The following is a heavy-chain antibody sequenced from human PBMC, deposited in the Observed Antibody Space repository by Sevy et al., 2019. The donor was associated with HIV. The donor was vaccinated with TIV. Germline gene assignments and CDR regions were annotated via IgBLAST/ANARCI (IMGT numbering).Heavy chain of an antibody. V-gene: IGHV1-69*13. CDR2: LIPIFGTA. D-gene: IGHD6-19*01. J-gene: IGHJ3*02. Sequence: ASVKVSCKASGGTFSNYIISWVRQAPGQGLEWMGGLIPIFGTANYAQKFQGRVTISANGSTSSVYMELSSLRSEDTAVYYCAKDRYRSDFGGATDIWGQGTMVTVSS. CDR1: GGTFSNYI. CDR3: AKDRYRSDFGGATDI.